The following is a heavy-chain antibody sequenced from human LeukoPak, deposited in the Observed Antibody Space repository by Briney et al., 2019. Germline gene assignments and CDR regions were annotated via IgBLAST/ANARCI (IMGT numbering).Heavy chain of an antibody. CDR2: ISSSSSYI. V-gene: IGHV3-21*01. CDR3: ARHDYYGSGSLPGGY. D-gene: IGHD3-10*01. Sequence: GSLRLSCAASGFTFSSYSMNWVRQAPGKGLEWVSSISSSSSYIYYADSVKGRFTISRDNAKNSLYLQMNSLRAEDTAVYYCARHDYYGSGSLPGGYWGQGTLVTVSS. J-gene: IGHJ4*02. CDR1: GFTFSSYS.